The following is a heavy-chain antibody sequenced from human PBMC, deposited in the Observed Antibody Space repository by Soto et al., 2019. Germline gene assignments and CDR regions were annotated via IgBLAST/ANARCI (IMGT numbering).Heavy chain of an antibody. CDR1: GGSVSSSDSA. CDR2: IDYSGTI. D-gene: IGHD1-1*01. CDR3: ARHVHNQGFEYYFDS. Sequence: QLQLQESGPGLVKPSETLSLTCNASGGSVSSSDSAWGWIRQSPGKGLEWIGTIDYSGTIYYIPYLNSRITRSIDTSKNQISLKMTSVTAADTAVYYCARHVHNQGFEYYFDSWGQGTLVTVSS. J-gene: IGHJ4*02. V-gene: IGHV4-39*01.